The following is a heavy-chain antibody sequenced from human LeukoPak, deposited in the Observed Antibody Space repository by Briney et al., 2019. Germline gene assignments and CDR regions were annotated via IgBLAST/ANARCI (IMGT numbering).Heavy chain of an antibody. CDR3: ARGPSGYCSGGSCSRGYYYYYMDV. D-gene: IGHD2-15*01. J-gene: IGHJ6*03. CDR2: VNHSGST. V-gene: IGHV4-34*01. CDR1: GGSFSGYY. Sequence: SETLSLTCAVYGGSFSGYYWSWIRQPPGKGLEWIGEVNHSGSTNYNPSLKSRVTISVDTSKNQFSLKLSSVTAADTAVYYCARGPSGYCSGGSCSRGYYYYYMDVWGKGTTVTVSS.